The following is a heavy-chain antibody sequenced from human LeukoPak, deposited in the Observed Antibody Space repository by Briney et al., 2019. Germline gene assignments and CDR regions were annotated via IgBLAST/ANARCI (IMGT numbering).Heavy chain of an antibody. V-gene: IGHV3-20*04. CDR3: ARSLLTYYDSSGVSPVDY. Sequence: SGGSLRLSCAASGFTFDDYGMSWVRQAPGKGLEWVSGINWNGGSTGYADSVKGRFTISRDNAKNSLYLQMNSLRAEDTAVYYCARSLLTYYDSSGVSPVDYWGQGTLVTVSS. D-gene: IGHD3-22*01. J-gene: IGHJ4*02. CDR2: INWNGGST. CDR1: GFTFDDYG.